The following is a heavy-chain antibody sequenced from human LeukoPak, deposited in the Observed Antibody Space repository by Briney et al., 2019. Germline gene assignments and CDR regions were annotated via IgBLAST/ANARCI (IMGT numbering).Heavy chain of an antibody. D-gene: IGHD1-26*01. CDR3: ASGTPKWEPPGY. CDR2: IIPIFGTA. CDR1: GGTFSSYA. V-gene: IGHV1-69*05. Sequence: ASVKASCKASGGTFSSYAISWVRQSPGHGVEGMGGIIPIFGTANYAQKFQGRVTITTDESTSTAYMELSSLRSEDTAVYYCASGTPKWEPPGYWGQGTLVTVSS. J-gene: IGHJ4*02.